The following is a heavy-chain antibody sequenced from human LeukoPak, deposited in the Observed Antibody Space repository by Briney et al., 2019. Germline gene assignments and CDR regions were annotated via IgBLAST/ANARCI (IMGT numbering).Heavy chain of an antibody. D-gene: IGHD5-18*01. Sequence: ASVKVSCKASGYTFTGYYMHWVRQAPGQGLEWMGWINPNSGGTNYAQKFQGRVTMTRDTSISTAYMELSSLRSDDTAVYYCVGVAGYLYGYTYWGQGTLVTVSS. CDR3: VGVAGYLYGYTY. CDR1: GYTFTGYY. V-gene: IGHV1-2*02. CDR2: INPNSGGT. J-gene: IGHJ4*02.